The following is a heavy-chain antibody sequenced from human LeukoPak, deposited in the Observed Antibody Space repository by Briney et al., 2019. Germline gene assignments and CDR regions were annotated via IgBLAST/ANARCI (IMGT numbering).Heavy chain of an antibody. CDR1: GFTFSTYA. CDR2: ISGSGYST. Sequence: GGSLRLSCAASGFTFSTYAMSWVRQAPGKGLVWVSAISGSGYSTYYADSVKGRFTISRDNSKNTLYLQMNSLRAEDTAVYYCAKGGYYDRYYYYYYMDVWGKGTTVTVSS. V-gene: IGHV3-23*01. J-gene: IGHJ6*03. CDR3: AKGGYYDRYYYYYYMDV. D-gene: IGHD3-22*01.